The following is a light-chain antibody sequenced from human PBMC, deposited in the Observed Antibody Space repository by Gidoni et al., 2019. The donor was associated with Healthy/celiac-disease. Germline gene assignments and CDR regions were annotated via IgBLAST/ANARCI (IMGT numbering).Light chain of an antibody. CDR3: QKYNSSLGT. Sequence: DIQMTRSPSSLSASVGDRVTITCRASQGIRNYLAWYQQKPGKVPKLLIYAASTLQSGVPSRFSGSGSGTDFTLTISSLQSEDVATYYCQKYNSSLGTFGQGTKVEIK. J-gene: IGKJ1*01. V-gene: IGKV1-27*01. CDR2: AAS. CDR1: QGIRNY.